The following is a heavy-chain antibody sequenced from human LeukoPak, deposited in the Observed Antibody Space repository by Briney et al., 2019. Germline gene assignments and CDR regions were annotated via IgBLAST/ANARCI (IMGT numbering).Heavy chain of an antibody. Sequence: ASVKVPCKASGYTFTSYGISWVRQAPGQGLEWMGWISAYNGNTSYAQKLQGRVTMTTDTSTSTAYMELRSLRSDDTAVYYCASSIAVVPFDYWGQGTLVTVSS. J-gene: IGHJ4*02. CDR2: ISAYNGNT. CDR1: GYTFTSYG. V-gene: IGHV1-18*01. CDR3: ASSIAVVPFDY. D-gene: IGHD6-19*01.